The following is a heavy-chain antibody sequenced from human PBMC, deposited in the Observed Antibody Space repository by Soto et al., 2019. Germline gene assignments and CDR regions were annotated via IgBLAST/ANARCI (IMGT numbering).Heavy chain of an antibody. D-gene: IGHD2-15*01. V-gene: IGHV3-53*01. Sequence: EVQLVESGGGLIQPGGSLRLSCAASGFTVSDNYMSWVRQAPGKGLEWVSVIYSGGATHHADSVMGRFTISRDNSKNTLYLQMNSLRVEDTAVYYCARGRCSGYVCYSGWSMHVWGQGTTVTVSS. CDR1: GFTVSDNY. CDR2: IYSGGAT. CDR3: ARGRCSGYVCYSGWSMHV. J-gene: IGHJ6*02.